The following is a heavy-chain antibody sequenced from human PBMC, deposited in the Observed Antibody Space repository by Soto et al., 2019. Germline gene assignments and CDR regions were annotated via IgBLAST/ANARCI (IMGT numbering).Heavy chain of an antibody. CDR3: AREGRGKKAGYNGLVSLGY. CDR2: IIPIFNST. CDR1: GSRFSNYV. Sequence: QAQLVQSGSEVKRPGASVKVSCKVSGSRFSNYVISWVRQAPGHGLEWLGRIIPIFNSTKYAQSFQGRVTITADKSTSTASLELSSLRSDDTAVYYCAREGRGKKAGYNGLVSLGYWGQGTLVTVSS. J-gene: IGHJ4*02. V-gene: IGHV1-69*06. D-gene: IGHD2-2*02.